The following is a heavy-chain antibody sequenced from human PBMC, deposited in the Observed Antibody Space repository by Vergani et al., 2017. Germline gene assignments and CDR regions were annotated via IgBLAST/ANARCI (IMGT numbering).Heavy chain of an antibody. CDR2: MSGQNFRT. CDR1: GFTFTAHG. Sequence: EVQLLESGGGSAQPGESLRLSCVASGFTFTAHGLNWVRQAPGKGLEWVSGMSGQNFRTHYADSVKGRFTISRDDSKNTVYLQINSLRAEDTAFYYCEDLYGDDGFSPFWGQGTLVTVSS. D-gene: IGHD2-21*01. J-gene: IGHJ4*02. V-gene: IGHV3-23*01. CDR3: EDLYGDDGFSPF.